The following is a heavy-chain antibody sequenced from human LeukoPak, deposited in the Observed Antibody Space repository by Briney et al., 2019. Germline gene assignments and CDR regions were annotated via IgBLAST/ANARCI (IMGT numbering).Heavy chain of an antibody. Sequence: ASVKVSCKASGYTFTSYGISWVRQAPGQGLEWMGWINIKNGNTNYVEKLQGRVTMTTDTSTSTAYMELRSLRSDDTAVYYCARSGGSEALTFDIWGQGTMVTVSS. J-gene: IGHJ3*02. CDR3: ARSGGSEALTFDI. CDR2: INIKNGNT. CDR1: GYTFTSYG. D-gene: IGHD1-26*01. V-gene: IGHV1-18*01.